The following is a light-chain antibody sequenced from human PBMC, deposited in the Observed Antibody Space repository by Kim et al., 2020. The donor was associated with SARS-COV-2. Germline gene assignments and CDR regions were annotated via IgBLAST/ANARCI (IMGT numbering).Light chain of an antibody. CDR1: QSVSSH. Sequence: EIVMTQSPAILSVSPGERATLSCRTSQSVSSHLAWYQQRPGQPPRLLIYGASTKATGIPASFSGSGSGTEFTLTISSLQSEGCGIYFCQQYNDWPPGDTFGQGTKLEI. V-gene: IGKV3-15*01. CDR2: GAS. J-gene: IGKJ2*01. CDR3: QQYNDWPPGDT.